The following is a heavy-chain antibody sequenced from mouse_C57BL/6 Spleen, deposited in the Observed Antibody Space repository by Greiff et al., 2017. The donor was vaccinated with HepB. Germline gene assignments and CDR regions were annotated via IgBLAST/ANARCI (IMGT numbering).Heavy chain of an antibody. D-gene: IGHD1-1*01. CDR1: GYTFTSYW. J-gene: IGHJ3*01. CDR3: ARRTTVASYGFAY. Sequence: VQLQQPGAELVKPGASVKLSCKASGYTFTSYWMHWVKQRPGQGLEWIGMIHPNSGSTNYNEKFKSKATLTVDKSSSTAYMQLSSLTSEDSAVYYCARRTTVASYGFAYWGQGTLVTVSA. CDR2: IHPNSGST. V-gene: IGHV1-64*01.